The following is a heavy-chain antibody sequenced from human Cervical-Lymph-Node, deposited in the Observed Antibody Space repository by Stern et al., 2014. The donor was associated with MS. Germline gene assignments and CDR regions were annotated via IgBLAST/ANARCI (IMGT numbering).Heavy chain of an antibody. D-gene: IGHD6-13*01. V-gene: IGHV3-48*02. CDR1: GFTFSSYS. CDR3: ARGLPYSSSWYYGVTTGNSWFDP. Sequence: EVQLVESGGGLVQPGGSLRLSCAASGFTFSSYSMNWVRQAPGKGLEWVSYISSSSSTIYYADSVKGRFTISRDNAKNSLYLQMNSLRDEDTAVYYCARGLPYSSSWYYGVTTGNSWFDPWGQGTLVTVSS. J-gene: IGHJ5*02. CDR2: ISSSSSTI.